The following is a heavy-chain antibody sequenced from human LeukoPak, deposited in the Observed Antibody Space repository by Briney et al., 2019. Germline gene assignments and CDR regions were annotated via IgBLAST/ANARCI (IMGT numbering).Heavy chain of an antibody. D-gene: IGHD2-21*01. J-gene: IGHJ4*02. CDR2: IYTGGST. Sequence: GGSLRLSCAASGFTVSSNYMSWVRQAPGKGLEWVSVIYTGGSTYYADSVKGRFTIPRDNSKNTLYLQMNSLRVDDTAMYYCARDSYGGYWGQGTLVTVSS. V-gene: IGHV3-53*01. CDR3: ARDSYGGY. CDR1: GFTVSSNY.